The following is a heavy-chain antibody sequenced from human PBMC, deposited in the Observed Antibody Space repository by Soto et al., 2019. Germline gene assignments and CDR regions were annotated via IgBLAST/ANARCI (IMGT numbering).Heavy chain of an antibody. CDR2: IRATGGQT. J-gene: IGHJ4*02. Sequence: EVQLLESGGGVVQPGGSLRLSCAASGFTFRNFVMSWVRQAPGKGLEWVSAIRATGGQTFYADSVKGRFTISRDNSKNMLYLKIDSLRDEDTALYFCAQDRGRGVVSPYHDSWGQGTLVTVSS. CDR1: GFTFRNFV. D-gene: IGHD2-21*01. CDR3: AQDRGRGVVSPYHDS. V-gene: IGHV3-23*01.